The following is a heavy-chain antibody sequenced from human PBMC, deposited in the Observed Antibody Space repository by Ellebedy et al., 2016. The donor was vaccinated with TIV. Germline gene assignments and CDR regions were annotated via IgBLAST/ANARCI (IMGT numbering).Heavy chain of an antibody. J-gene: IGHJ5*01. V-gene: IGHV3-7*01. CDR1: AFTSPFTFSNYW. CDR3: VAGGGFLAVA. Sequence: GESLKISCVASAFTSPFTFSNYWMNWVRQAPGKGLEWLANIKQDGSETYYVDSVKGRFTISRDNTKNSLFLQMSSLRDEDTGTYYCVAGGGFLAVAWGHGTLVTVSS. D-gene: IGHD6-19*01. CDR2: IKQDGSET.